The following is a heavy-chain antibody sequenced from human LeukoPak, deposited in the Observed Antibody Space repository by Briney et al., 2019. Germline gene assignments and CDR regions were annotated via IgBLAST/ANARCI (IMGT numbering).Heavy chain of an antibody. CDR3: ARKGSSSCFDY. CDR1: GYTFISYQ. V-gene: IGHV1-46*01. D-gene: IGHD6-6*01. CDR2: INPTGGST. J-gene: IGHJ4*02. Sequence: ASVKVSCKASGYTFISYQMHWVRQAPGQGLEWMGIINPTGGSTSHAQKFQGRVTMTRDTSSSTVYMELSSLRSEDTAVYYCARKGSSSCFDYWGQGTLVTVSS.